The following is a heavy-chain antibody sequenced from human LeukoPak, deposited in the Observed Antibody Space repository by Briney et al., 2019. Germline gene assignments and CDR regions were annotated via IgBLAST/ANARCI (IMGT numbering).Heavy chain of an antibody. CDR3: ARDDYGGNSLDY. D-gene: IGHD4-23*01. V-gene: IGHV4-34*01. Sequence: KPSETLSLTCAVYGGSFSGYYWSWIRQPPGKGLEWIGEINHSGSTNYNPSLKSRVTISVDTSKNQFSLKLSSVTAADTAVYYCARDDYGGNSLDYWGQGTLVTVSS. CDR1: GGSFSGYY. CDR2: INHSGST. J-gene: IGHJ4*02.